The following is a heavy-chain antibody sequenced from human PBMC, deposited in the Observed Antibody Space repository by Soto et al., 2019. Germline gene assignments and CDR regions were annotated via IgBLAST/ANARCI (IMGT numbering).Heavy chain of an antibody. CDR3: ARPDGATYNFRY. Sequence: DVHLLESEGSLVQPGGSLRLSCAASGFTFNAYSLSWVRQAPGKGLEWVSAISTTGGSTYYTDSVKGRFAISRDNSQNTLYLQMNSLRADDTAVYYCARPDGATYNFRYWGQGTLVTVSS. CDR2: ISTTGGST. V-gene: IGHV3-23*01. D-gene: IGHD1-1*01. J-gene: IGHJ4*02. CDR1: GFTFNAYS.